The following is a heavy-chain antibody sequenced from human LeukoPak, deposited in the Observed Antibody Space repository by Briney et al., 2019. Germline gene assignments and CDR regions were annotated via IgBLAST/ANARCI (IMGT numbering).Heavy chain of an antibody. D-gene: IGHD2-2*01. J-gene: IGHJ4*02. CDR3: ARRYCSSTSCLIDY. CDR2: ISSSGTTI. CDR1: GFTFHIYA. Sequence: GGSLRLSCAASGFTFHIYAMNWVRQAPGKGLEWVSYISSSGTTIYYADSVKGRFTISRDNAKNSLYLQMNSLRAEDTAVYYCARRYCSSTSCLIDYWGQGTLVTVSS. V-gene: IGHV3-48*03.